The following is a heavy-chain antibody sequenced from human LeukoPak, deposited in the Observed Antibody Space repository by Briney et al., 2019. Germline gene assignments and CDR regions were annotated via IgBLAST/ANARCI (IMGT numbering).Heavy chain of an antibody. CDR2: ISSRSTYI. CDR3: AGSPGGTYYYYYMDV. Sequence: GGCLRLSCAASGFHFNNCTFNWARHAPRKGLEWFSSISSRSTYIYYADSMKGRFTISRDNAKNSLYLQMNSLRAEDTAVYYCAGSPGGTYYYYYMDVWGKGTTVTVSS. J-gene: IGHJ6*03. D-gene: IGHD1-26*01. CDR1: GFHFNNCT. V-gene: IGHV3-21*01.